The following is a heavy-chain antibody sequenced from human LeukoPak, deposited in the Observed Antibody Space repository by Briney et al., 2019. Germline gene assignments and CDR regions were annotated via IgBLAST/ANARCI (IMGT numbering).Heavy chain of an antibody. J-gene: IGHJ6*03. D-gene: IGHD2-15*01. CDR1: GGSISSYY. CDR3: ARRINYYYYMDV. CDR2: IYYSGST. V-gene: IGHV4-59*12. Sequence: KPSETLSLTCTVSGGSISSYYWSWIRQPPGKGLEWIGYIYYSGSTNYNPSLKSRVTISVDTSKNQFSLKLSSVTAADTAVYYCARRINYYYYMDVWGKGTTVTISS.